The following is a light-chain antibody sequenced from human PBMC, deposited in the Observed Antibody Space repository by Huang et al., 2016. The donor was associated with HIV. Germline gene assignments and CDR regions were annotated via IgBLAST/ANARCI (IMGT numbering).Light chain of an antibody. CDR1: QSIFYSSNNKNY. Sequence: DIVMTQSPDSLAVSLGERATINCKSSQSIFYSSNNKNYLSWYQQKPGQPPKLLIYWASTRELGVPDQFSGSGSGTDFTLTISSLQTEDVAIYYCQQYNSAPYTFGQGTKLEIK. CDR2: WAS. V-gene: IGKV4-1*01. J-gene: IGKJ2*01. CDR3: QQYNSAPYT.